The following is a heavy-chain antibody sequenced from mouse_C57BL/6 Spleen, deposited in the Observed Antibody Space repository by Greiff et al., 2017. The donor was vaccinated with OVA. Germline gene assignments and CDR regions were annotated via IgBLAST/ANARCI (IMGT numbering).Heavy chain of an antibody. CDR3: ARFGYGNHWYFDV. CDR2: IHPNSGST. J-gene: IGHJ1*03. V-gene: IGHV1-64*01. CDR1: GYTFTSYW. Sequence: QVQLQQPGAELVKPGASVKLSCKASGYTFTSYWMHWVKQRPGQGLEWIGMIHPNSGSTNYNEKFKSKATLTVDKSSSTAYMQLSSLTSEDSAVYYCARFGYGNHWYFDVWGTGTTVTVSS. D-gene: IGHD2-1*01.